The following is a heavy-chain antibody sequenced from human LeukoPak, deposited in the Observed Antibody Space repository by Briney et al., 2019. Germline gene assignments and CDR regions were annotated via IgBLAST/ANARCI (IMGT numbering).Heavy chain of an antibody. V-gene: IGHV3-23*01. CDR1: GFTFSNYA. CDR2: INGGGGAT. D-gene: IGHD3-10*01. Sequence: GGSLRLSCAASGFTFSNYAMSWVRQAPGRGLNWVSSINGGGGATVYADSVKGRFTISRDNSKNTLYLQMNSLRAEDTAVYYCANPRGDFDLWGRGTLVTVSS. J-gene: IGHJ2*01. CDR3: ANPRGDFDL.